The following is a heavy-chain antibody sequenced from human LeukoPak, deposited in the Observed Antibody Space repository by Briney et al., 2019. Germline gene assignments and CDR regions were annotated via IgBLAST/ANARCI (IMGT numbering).Heavy chain of an antibody. CDR3: ARGSYDSSGQFDY. CDR1: GFTFSSYS. Sequence: GGSLRLSCAASGFTFSSYSMNWVRQAPGKGLEWVSSISSSSSYIYYADSVKGRFTISRDNAKNSLYLQMNSLRAEDTAVYYCARGSYDSSGQFDYWGQGALVTVSS. V-gene: IGHV3-21*01. CDR2: ISSSSSYI. J-gene: IGHJ4*02. D-gene: IGHD3-22*01.